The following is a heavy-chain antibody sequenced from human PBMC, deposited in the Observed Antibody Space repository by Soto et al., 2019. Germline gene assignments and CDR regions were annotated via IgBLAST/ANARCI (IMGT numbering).Heavy chain of an antibody. Sequence: PVGSLRLSCAASGFSFSRFEMNWVRQAPGKGLEWVSYISSSSDIIYYADSVKGRFTISRDNAKNSLYLQMNSLRAEDTAVYYCAKDLGSYLSPAFDYWGLGTLVTVSS. CDR2: ISSSSDII. V-gene: IGHV3-48*03. J-gene: IGHJ4*02. D-gene: IGHD1-26*01. CDR3: AKDLGSYLSPAFDY. CDR1: GFSFSRFE.